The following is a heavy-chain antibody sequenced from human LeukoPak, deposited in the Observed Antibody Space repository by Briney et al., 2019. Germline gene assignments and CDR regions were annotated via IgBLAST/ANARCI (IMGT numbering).Heavy chain of an antibody. CDR1: GGSFSGYY. CDR2: INHSGST. CDR3: ARGRQQLVQLRSYYGMDV. V-gene: IGHV4-34*01. J-gene: IGHJ6*04. Sequence: SETLSLTCAVYGGSFSGYYWSWIRQPPGKGLEWIGEINHSGSTNYNPSLKSRVTISVDTSKNQFSLKLSSVTAADTAVYYCARGRQQLVQLRSYYGMDVWGKGTTVTASS. D-gene: IGHD6-13*01.